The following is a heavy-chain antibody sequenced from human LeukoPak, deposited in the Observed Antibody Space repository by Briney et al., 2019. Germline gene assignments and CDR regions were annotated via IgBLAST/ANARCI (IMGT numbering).Heavy chain of an antibody. CDR3: AKSSPPPLRY. CDR1: GFTFDDYA. V-gene: IGHV3-9*01. J-gene: IGHJ4*02. CDR2: ISWNSGSI. Sequence: GRSLRLSCAASGFTFDDYAMHWVRQAPGKGLEWVSGISWNSGSIGYADSVKGRFTISRDNSKNTLYLQMNSLRAEDTAVYYCAKSSPPPLRYWGQGTLVTVSS.